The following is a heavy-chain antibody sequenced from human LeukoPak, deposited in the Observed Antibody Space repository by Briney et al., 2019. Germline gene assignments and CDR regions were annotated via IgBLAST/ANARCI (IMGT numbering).Heavy chain of an antibody. Sequence: GASVKVSCKTSGNTFTNYDINWLRQATGQGLEWMGWMNPNTGNADSARKFQGRVTMTRNISISTAYMELSSLRFEDTAVYYCARCTGGDCGGAFDIWGQGTMVTVSS. CDR1: GNTFTNYD. D-gene: IGHD2-21*02. V-gene: IGHV1-8*01. CDR3: ARCTGGDCGGAFDI. CDR2: MNPNTGNA. J-gene: IGHJ3*02.